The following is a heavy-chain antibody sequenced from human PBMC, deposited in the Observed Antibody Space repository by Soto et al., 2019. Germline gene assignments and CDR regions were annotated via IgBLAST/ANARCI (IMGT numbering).Heavy chain of an antibody. Sequence: GASVKVSCKASGYTFYSHSISWLRKAPGQGLEWMGWISAYNGNTNYAQKLQGRVTMTTDTSTSTAYMELRSLRSDDTAVYYCARDDVDTATVADYWGQGTLVTVSS. CDR1: GYTFYSHS. J-gene: IGHJ4*02. V-gene: IGHV1-18*01. CDR2: ISAYNGNT. D-gene: IGHD5-18*01. CDR3: ARDDVDTATVADY.